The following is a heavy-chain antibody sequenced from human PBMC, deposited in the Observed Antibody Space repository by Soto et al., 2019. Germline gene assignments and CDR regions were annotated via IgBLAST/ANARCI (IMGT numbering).Heavy chain of an antibody. J-gene: IGHJ3*02. CDR2: IWYDGSNK. CDR3: ARVRASGRDAFDI. D-gene: IGHD6-19*01. V-gene: IGHV3-33*01. Sequence: GKGLEWVAVIWYDGSNKYYADSVKGRFTISRDNSKNTLYLQMNSLRAEDTAVYYCARVRASGRDAFDIWGQGTMVTVSS.